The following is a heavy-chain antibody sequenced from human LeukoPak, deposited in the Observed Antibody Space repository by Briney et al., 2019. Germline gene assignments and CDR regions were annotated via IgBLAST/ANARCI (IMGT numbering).Heavy chain of an antibody. CDR3: ARDRMYSSSRYYFYLMDV. Sequence: PSETLSLTCTVSGGSISSGDYYWSWIRQPPGKGLEWIGYIYYSGSTYYNPSLKSRVTISVDTSKNQFSLKLSSVTAADTAVYYCARDRMYSSSRYYFYLMDVWGQGTTVTVSS. D-gene: IGHD6-13*01. CDR2: IYYSGST. J-gene: IGHJ6*02. V-gene: IGHV4-30-4*01. CDR1: GGSISSGDYY.